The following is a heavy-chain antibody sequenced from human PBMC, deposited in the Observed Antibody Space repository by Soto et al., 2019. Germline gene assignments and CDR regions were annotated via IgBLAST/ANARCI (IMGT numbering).Heavy chain of an antibody. CDR3: GAVAGALHGENWFDP. J-gene: IGHJ5*02. Sequence: QVQLVQSGAEVKKPGSSVKVSCKASGGTFSSYAISWVRQAPGQGLEWMGGIIPIFGTANYVQKFQGRVTITADESTSTAYMELSSLRSEDTAVYYCGAVAGALHGENWFDPWGQGTLVTVSS. V-gene: IGHV1-69*01. CDR2: IIPIFGTA. CDR1: GGTFSSYA. D-gene: IGHD6-19*01.